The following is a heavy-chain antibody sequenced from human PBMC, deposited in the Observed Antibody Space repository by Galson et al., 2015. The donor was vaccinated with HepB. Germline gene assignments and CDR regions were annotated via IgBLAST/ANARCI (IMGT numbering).Heavy chain of an antibody. V-gene: IGHV3-21*01. Sequence: SLRLSCAASGFTFSSYSMNWVRQAPGKGLEWVSSISSSSSYIYYADSVKGRFTISRDNAKNSLYLQMNSLRAEDTAVYYCARTRDSVYGDYIGYWGQGTLVTVSS. CDR1: GFTFSSYS. J-gene: IGHJ4*02. CDR2: ISSSSSYI. D-gene: IGHD4-17*01. CDR3: ARTRDSVYGDYIGY.